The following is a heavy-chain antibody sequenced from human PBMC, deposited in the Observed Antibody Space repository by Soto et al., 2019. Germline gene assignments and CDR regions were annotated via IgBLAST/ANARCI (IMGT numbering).Heavy chain of an antibody. CDR3: ASLDIVVVPAAMFLGAFDI. CDR2: IYPGDSDT. V-gene: IGHV5-51*01. Sequence: GESLKISCKGSGYSFTSYWIGWVRQMPGKGLEWMGIIYPGDSDTRYSPSFQGQVTISADKSISTAYLQWSSLKASDTAMYYCASLDIVVVPAAMFLGAFDIWGQGTMVTVSS. D-gene: IGHD2-2*01. J-gene: IGHJ3*02. CDR1: GYSFTSYW.